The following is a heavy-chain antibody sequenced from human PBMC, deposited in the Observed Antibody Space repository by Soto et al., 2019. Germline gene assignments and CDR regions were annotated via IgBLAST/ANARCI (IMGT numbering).Heavy chain of an antibody. Sequence: QVQLQESGPGLVKPSQTLSLTCTVSGGSINSGGYCWSWIRQHPGKGLDWIGCISYGGSTSYNPSLKSRVTISVDASKNQFSLKLTSVTAADTAVYYCSRGILVWGQGALITVSS. J-gene: IGHJ4*02. V-gene: IGHV4-31*03. D-gene: IGHD5-18*01. CDR3: SRGILV. CDR2: ISYGGST. CDR1: GGSINSGGYC.